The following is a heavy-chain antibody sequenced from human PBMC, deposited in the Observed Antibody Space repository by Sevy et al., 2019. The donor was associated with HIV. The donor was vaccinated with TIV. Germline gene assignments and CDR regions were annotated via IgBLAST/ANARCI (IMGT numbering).Heavy chain of an antibody. D-gene: IGHD2-21*02. V-gene: IGHV3-30*04. CDR3: ARLVSCGGDCYYLDS. CDR1: GFTFSNYD. CDR2: ISHDERYK. Sequence: GGSLRLSCAASGFTFSNYDMHWVRQAPGKGLDWVAVISHDERYKNYAESVKVRFTISRDNFKNTLFLQMDSLRPEETAVYFCARLVSCGGDCYYLDSWGQGALVTVFS. J-gene: IGHJ4*02.